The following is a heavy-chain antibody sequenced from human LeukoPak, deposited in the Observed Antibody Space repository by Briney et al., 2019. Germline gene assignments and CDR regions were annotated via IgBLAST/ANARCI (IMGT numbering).Heavy chain of an antibody. D-gene: IGHD4-17*01. CDR2: ISGSGGST. Sequence: PGGSLRLSCAASGFTFSSYAMSWVRQAPGKGLEWVSAISGSGGSTYYADSVKGRFTISRDNSKNTLFLQMHSLRAKDTAVYYCAKDRSAAGGDDAFDVWGQGTMVTVSS. V-gene: IGHV3-23*01. CDR3: AKDRSAAGGDDAFDV. CDR1: GFTFSSYA. J-gene: IGHJ3*01.